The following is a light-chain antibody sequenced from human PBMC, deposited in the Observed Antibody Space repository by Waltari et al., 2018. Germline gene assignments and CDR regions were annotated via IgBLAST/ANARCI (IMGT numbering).Light chain of an antibody. CDR3: QQRRNWPPLT. CDR1: EDVSIY. CDR2: DAS. Sequence: ETVLTQSPATLSLSPEERATLSCRASEDVSIYLAWYQQKPGQAPRLLIYDASNRATGIPARFSGSGSGTDFTLTISSLEPEDVALYYCQQRRNWPPLTFGGGTKVE. V-gene: IGKV3-11*01. J-gene: IGKJ4*01.